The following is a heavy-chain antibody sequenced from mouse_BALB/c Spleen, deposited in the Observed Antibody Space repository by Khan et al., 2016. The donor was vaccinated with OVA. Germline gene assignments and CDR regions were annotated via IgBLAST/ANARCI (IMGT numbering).Heavy chain of an antibody. CDR3: TRSGIGSFAF. CDR1: GYTFTDYY. V-gene: IGHV1-77*01. CDR2: IYPGNGNT. Sequence: VQLQESGAELARPGASVKLSCKASGYTFTDYYINWVKQRTGQGLEWIGDIYPGNGNTYYNENFKGKATLTADKSSSTAFMHLSSLKSEDSAVYFCTRSGIGSFAFWGQGTLVTVSA. J-gene: IGHJ3*01. D-gene: IGHD2-14*01.